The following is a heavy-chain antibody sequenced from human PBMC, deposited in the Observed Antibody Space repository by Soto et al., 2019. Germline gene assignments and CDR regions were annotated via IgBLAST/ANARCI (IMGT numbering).Heavy chain of an antibody. CDR1: GFTFSGYG. Sequence: QVQLVESGGGVVQPGRSLRLSCAASGFTFSGYGMHWVRQAPGKGLEWVAVIWYDGGNENYADTVKGRFTISRDNSKNTLYLQMNSLRDEDTAVYYCARRFSSGWYADYWGQGTLVPVSS. J-gene: IGHJ4*02. CDR3: ARRFSSGWYADY. CDR2: IWYDGGNE. V-gene: IGHV3-33*01. D-gene: IGHD6-19*01.